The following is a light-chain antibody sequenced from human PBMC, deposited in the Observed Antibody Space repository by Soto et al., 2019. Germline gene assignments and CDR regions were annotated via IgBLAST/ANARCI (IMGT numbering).Light chain of an antibody. V-gene: IGLV3-21*02. CDR1: DIGSKS. J-gene: IGLJ1*01. CDR2: DDS. Sequence: SYELTQPPSVSVAPGQTARITREENDIGSKSVHWYQQKPGQAPVLVVFDDSDRPSGIPDRFSGSNSRNTATLTINSVEAGDEADYYCQVWDNDSYHFVFGSGTKV. CDR3: QVWDNDSYHFV.